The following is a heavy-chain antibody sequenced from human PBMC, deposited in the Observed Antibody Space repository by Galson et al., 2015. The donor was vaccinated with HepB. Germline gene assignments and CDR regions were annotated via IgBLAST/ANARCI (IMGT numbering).Heavy chain of an antibody. CDR1: GGSISSGGYY. J-gene: IGHJ3*02. D-gene: IGHD4-17*01. CDR2: IYYSGST. Sequence: TLSLTCTVSGGSISSGGYYWSWIRQHPGKGLEWIGYIYYSGSTYYNPSLKSRVTISVDTSKNQFSLKLSSVPAADTAVYYCARAYMTTVTTSAFDIWRQGTMVTVSS. V-gene: IGHV4-31*03. CDR3: ARAYMTTVTTSAFDI.